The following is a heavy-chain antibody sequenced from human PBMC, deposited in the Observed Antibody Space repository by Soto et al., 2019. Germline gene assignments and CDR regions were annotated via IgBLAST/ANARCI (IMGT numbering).Heavy chain of an antibody. CDR2: INHSGST. V-gene: IGHV4-34*01. D-gene: IGHD3-10*01. CDR1: GGSFSGYY. J-gene: IGHJ6*02. CDR3: ARGRGTMVRGATTLFYYYYYGMDV. Sequence: SETLSLTCAVYGGSFSGYYWGWIRQPPGKGLEWIGEINHSGSTNYNPSLKSRVTISVDTSKNQFSLKLSSVTAADTAVYYCARGRGTMVRGATTLFYYYYYGMDVWGQGTTVTVSS.